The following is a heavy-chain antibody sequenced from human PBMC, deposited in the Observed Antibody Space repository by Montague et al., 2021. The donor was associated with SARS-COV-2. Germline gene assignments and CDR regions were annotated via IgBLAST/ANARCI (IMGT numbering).Heavy chain of an antibody. D-gene: IGHD3-9*01. CDR1: GFSLSTSGMR. CDR2: XXWDDDK. Sequence: PALVKPTQTLTLTCTLSGFSLSTSGMRASWIRQPPGKALEWLARXXWDDDKFYSTSLKTRLTISKDTSKNQVVLTMTNMDPVDTATYYCARSYYDILTNYYDAFDIWGQGTTVTVSS. CDR3: ARSYYDILTNYYDAFDI. J-gene: IGHJ3*02. V-gene: IGHV2-70*04.